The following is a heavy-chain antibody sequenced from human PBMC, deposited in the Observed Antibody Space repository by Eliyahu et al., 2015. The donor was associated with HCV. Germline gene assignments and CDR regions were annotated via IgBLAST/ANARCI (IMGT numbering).Heavy chain of an antibody. Sequence: QVQLVESGGGVVQPGRSLRLSCAASXFXFXSYGFHWVRQAPGKGXEWVAVXXXDGVKRFYADSVKGRFAVSRDNSRNTVYLEMNSLRAEDTAVYYCARDNDRNSHYAQFDYWGQGTLVTVSS. J-gene: IGHJ4*02. CDR2: XXXDGVKR. CDR3: ARDNDRNSHYAQFDY. CDR1: XFXFXSYG. V-gene: IGHV3-33*01. D-gene: IGHD2/OR15-2a*01.